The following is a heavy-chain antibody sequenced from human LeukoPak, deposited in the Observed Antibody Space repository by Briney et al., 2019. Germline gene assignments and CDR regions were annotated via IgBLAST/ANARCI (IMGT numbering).Heavy chain of an antibody. CDR3: AREVYCSSTSCQNNWFDP. D-gene: IGHD2-2*01. CDR1: GGSLSSGGYY. V-gene: IGHV4-31*03. Sequence: SETLSLTCTVSGGSLSSGGYYWSWIRQHPGKGLEWIGYIYYSGSTYYNPSLKSRVTISVDTSKNQFSLKLSSVTAADTAVYYCAREVYCSSTSCQNNWFDPWGQGTLVTVSS. J-gene: IGHJ5*02. CDR2: IYYSGST.